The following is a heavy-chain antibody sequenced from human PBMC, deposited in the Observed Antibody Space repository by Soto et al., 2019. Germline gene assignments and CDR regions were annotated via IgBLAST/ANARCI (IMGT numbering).Heavy chain of an antibody. D-gene: IGHD5-12*01. CDR2: ISPYTGNT. CDR1: GYIFVNYG. V-gene: IGHV1-18*01. CDR3: VMVDNFVTPTPQDV. J-gene: IGHJ6*04. Sequence: QVQLVQSGDEVKKPGASVKVSCKASGYIFVNYGIAWVRQAPRQGLEWMGWISPYTGNTHSASKVHGRLTMTTDTSPSTAYMDLGSLTSVDTAVYYCVMVDNFVTPTPQDVWGEGTTVTVSS.